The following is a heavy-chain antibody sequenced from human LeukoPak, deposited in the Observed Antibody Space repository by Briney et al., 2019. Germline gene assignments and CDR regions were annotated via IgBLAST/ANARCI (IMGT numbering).Heavy chain of an antibody. CDR1: GGSISRYY. Sequence: PSETLSLTRIDSGGSISRYYWRWLRQPPGKGLEWIGYISYIGSTNYNPSLKSRFTISIDTSKNQFSLKLSSVTAADTAVYYCARDLVTVTKGFDIWGQGTMVSLSS. V-gene: IGHV4-59*01. CDR3: ARDLVTVTKGFDI. D-gene: IGHD4-17*01. J-gene: IGHJ3*02. CDR2: ISYIGST.